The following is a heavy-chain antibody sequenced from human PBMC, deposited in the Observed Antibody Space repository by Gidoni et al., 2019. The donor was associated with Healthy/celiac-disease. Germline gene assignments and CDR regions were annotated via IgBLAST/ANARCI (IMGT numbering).Heavy chain of an antibody. Sequence: QVQLQESGPGLEKPSETLSPTGTVSGGSVSSGSYYWSWIRQPPGKGLGWIGWIYYSGSTNYNPSLTSRVTISVDTSKNQFSLKLSSVTAADTAVYYCAREFYEGRREVSRVFDYWGQGTLVTVSS. V-gene: IGHV4-61*01. CDR3: AREFYEGRREVSRVFDY. J-gene: IGHJ4*02. D-gene: IGHD3-16*02. CDR1: GGSVSSGSYY. CDR2: IYYSGST.